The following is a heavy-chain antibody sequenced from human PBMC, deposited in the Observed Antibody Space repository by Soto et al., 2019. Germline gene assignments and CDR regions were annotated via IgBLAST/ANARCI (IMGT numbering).Heavy chain of an antibody. CDR1: RFAFTSSA. CDR3: AADPGGSYSYFDY. J-gene: IGHJ4*02. D-gene: IGHD6-19*01. V-gene: IGHV1-58*01. CDR2: IVVGSGNT. Sequence: QMQLVQSGPVVKKPGTSVKVSCKASRFAFTSSAVQWVRQDRGQRLEWIGWIVVGSGNTNYAQKFQERVTITRDLSTSKAYMELSSMRSEDTAVYYCAADPGGSYSYFDYWGQGTLVTVSS.